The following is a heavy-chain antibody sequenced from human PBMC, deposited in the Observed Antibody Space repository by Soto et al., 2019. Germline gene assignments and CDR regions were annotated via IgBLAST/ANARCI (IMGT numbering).Heavy chain of an antibody. CDR2: ISGTGGTT. D-gene: IGHD2-2*01. V-gene: IGHV3-23*04. CDR1: GFTFSSYE. Sequence: EVQLVESGGGLVQPGGSLRLSCAASGFTFSSYEMNWVRQAPGKGLEWVSAISGTGGTTYYADSVKGRFTISRDNSKSTLYLQMNTLRAEDTAVYYCAKPGSMDQLLGPGFDYWGQGTLVTVSS. J-gene: IGHJ4*02. CDR3: AKPGSMDQLLGPGFDY.